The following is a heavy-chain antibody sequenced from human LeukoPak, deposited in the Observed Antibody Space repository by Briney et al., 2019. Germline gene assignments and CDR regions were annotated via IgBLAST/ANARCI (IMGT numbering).Heavy chain of an antibody. CDR1: GFTFSTYG. D-gene: IGHD2-15*01. J-gene: IGHJ4*02. CDR3: ARDIVVVVATDYYFDY. CDR2: ISSTSSTI. Sequence: GGSLRLSCAASGFTFSTYGMNWVRQAPGKGLEWVSFISSTSSTIYYAGSVKGRFTISRDNAKNSLYLQMNSLSAEDTAVYYGARDIVVVVATDYYFDYWGQGTLVTVSS. V-gene: IGHV3-48*01.